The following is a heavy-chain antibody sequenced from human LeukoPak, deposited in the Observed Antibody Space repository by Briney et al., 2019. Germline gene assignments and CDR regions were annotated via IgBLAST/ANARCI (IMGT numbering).Heavy chain of an antibody. CDR1: GGSISSYY. CDR3: ASYSPYYDSSGFDY. CDR2: IYYSGST. V-gene: IGHV4-59*01. J-gene: IGHJ4*02. D-gene: IGHD3-22*01. Sequence: PSGTLSLTCTVSGGSISSYYWSWIRQPPGKGLEWIGYIYYSGSTNYNPSLKSRVTISVDTSKNQFSLKLSSVTAADTAVYYCASYSPYYDSSGFDYWGQGTLVTVSS.